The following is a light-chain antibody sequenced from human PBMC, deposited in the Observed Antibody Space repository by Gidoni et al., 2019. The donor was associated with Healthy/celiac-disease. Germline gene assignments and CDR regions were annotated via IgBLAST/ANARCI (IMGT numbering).Light chain of an antibody. J-gene: IGKJ3*01. CDR2: EAS. Sequence: EIVLTQSPATLSLSPGERATLSCRASQSVSSYLAWYQQKPGQAPRLLIYEASNRATGIPARFSGSGSGTDFTLTISSLEPEDFAVYYCQQLFTFGPGTKVDIK. V-gene: IGKV3-11*01. CDR3: QQLFT. CDR1: QSVSSY.